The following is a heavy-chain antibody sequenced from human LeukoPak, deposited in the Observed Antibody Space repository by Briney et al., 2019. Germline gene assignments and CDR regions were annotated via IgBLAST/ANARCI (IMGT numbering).Heavy chain of an antibody. CDR1: GFTFSSYA. CDR2: ISGSGGST. D-gene: IGHD4-23*01. V-gene: IGHV3-23*01. CDR3: ARAGGNCYYYYMDV. Sequence: GGSLRLSCAASGFTFSSYAMSWVRQAPGKGLEWVSAISGSGGSTYYADSVKGRFTISRDNSKNTLYLQMNSLRAEDTAVYYCARAGGNCYYYYMDVWGKGTTVTASS. J-gene: IGHJ6*03.